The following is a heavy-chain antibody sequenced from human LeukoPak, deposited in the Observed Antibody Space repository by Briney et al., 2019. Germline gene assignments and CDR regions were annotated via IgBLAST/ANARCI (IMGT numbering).Heavy chain of an antibody. V-gene: IGHV3-64*01. CDR1: GFTFSSYA. CDR2: ISSNGGST. J-gene: IGHJ4*02. Sequence: GGSLRLSCAASGFTFSSYAMHWVRQAPGKGLEYVSAISSNGGSTYYANSLKGRFTISRDNSRNTLYLQMGSLRAEDMAVYYCVRDRGGSYWEGHFDYWGQGTLVTVSS. D-gene: IGHD1-26*01. CDR3: VRDRGGSYWEGHFDY.